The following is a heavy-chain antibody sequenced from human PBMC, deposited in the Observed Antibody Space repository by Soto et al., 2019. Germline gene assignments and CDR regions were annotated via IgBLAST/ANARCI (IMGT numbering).Heavy chain of an antibody. CDR1: GGTFSSYT. CDR2: IIPILGIA. J-gene: IGHJ5*02. V-gene: IGHV1-69*02. D-gene: IGHD1-1*01. CDR3: ARGQLDNWFDP. Sequence: GASVKVSCKASGGTFSSYTISWVRQAPGQGLEWMGRIIPILGIANYTQKFQGRVTITADKSTSTAYMELSSLRSEDTAVYYCARGQLDNWFDPWGQGTLVTVSS.